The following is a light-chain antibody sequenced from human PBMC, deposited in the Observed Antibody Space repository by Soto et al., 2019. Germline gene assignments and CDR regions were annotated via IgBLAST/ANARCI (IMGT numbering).Light chain of an antibody. CDR2: DAS. Sequence: EIVLTQSPAPLSLSPGERATLSCRASQSVSSYLAWYQQKPGQAPRLLIYDASNRATGIPARFSGSGSGTDFTLTISSLEPEDFAVYYCQQLSNWPLPFGQGTKVEIK. J-gene: IGKJ1*01. V-gene: IGKV3-11*01. CDR3: QQLSNWPLP. CDR1: QSVSSY.